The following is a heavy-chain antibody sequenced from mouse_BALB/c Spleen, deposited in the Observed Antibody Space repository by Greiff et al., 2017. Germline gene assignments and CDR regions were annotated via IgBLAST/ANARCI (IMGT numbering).Heavy chain of an antibody. D-gene: IGHD2-12*01. J-gene: IGHJ4*01. V-gene: IGHV2-9*02. Sequence: VKLMESGPGLVAPSQSLSITCTVSGFSLTSYGVHWVRQPPGKGLEWLGVIWAGGSTNYNSALMSRLSISKDNSKSQVFLKMNSLQTDDTAMYYGARDYDGEGYYAMDYWGQGTSVTVSS. CDR2: IWAGGST. CDR1: GFSLTSYG. CDR3: ARDYDGEGYYAMDY.